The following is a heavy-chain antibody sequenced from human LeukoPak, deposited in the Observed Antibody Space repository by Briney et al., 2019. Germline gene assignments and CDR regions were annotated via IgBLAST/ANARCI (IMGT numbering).Heavy chain of an antibody. J-gene: IGHJ6*03. D-gene: IGHD2-15*01. CDR3: ARGSHYYYYMDV. CDR2: IYYSGST. Sequence: SETLSLTCTVSGASLSSSYWSWIRQPPGKGLEWIGYIYYSGSTNYNPSLKSRVTISVDTSKNQFSLNLSSVTAADTAVYYCARGSHYYYYMDVWGKGTTVTVSS. CDR1: GASLSSSY. V-gene: IGHV4-59*01.